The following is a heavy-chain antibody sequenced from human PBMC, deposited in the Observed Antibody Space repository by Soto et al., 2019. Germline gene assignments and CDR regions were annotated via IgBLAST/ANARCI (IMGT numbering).Heavy chain of an antibody. Sequence: QVQLVESGGGLVKPGGSLRLSCAASGFTFSDYYMSWIRQAPGKGLEWVSYISSSSSYTNYADSVKGRFTISRDNAKKSLYLQMNSLRAEETAGYYCARRYSGSQIFYHWGQGTLVTGYS. V-gene: IGHV3-11*05. CDR1: GFTFSDYY. D-gene: IGHD1-26*01. CDR2: ISSSSSYT. CDR3: ARRYSGSQIFYH. J-gene: IGHJ4*02.